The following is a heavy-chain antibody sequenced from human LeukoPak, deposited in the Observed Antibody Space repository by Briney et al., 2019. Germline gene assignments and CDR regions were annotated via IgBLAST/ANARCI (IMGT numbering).Heavy chain of an antibody. CDR3: ARRAGAYSHPYDY. CDR1: GFTFDDHG. V-gene: IGHV3-20*04. J-gene: IGHJ4*02. Sequence: GGSLRLSCAASGFTFDDHGMSWVRQVPGKGLVWVSRINDDGRATFYADSVKGRFTISIDNSKNTLYLQMNSLRAEDTAVYYCARRAGAYSHPYDYWGQGTLVTVSS. CDR2: INDDGRAT. D-gene: IGHD4/OR15-4a*01.